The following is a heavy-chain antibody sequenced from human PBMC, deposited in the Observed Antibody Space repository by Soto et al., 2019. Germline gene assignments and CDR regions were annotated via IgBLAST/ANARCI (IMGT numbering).Heavy chain of an antibody. D-gene: IGHD3-3*01. CDR3: AKEYYDVWSGYYMTGNV. J-gene: IGHJ6*02. V-gene: IGHV3-23*01. CDR2: ISGSGGST. CDR1: GFTFSSYA. Sequence: GGSLRLSCAASGFTFSSYAMSWVRQAPGKGLEWVSAISGSGGSTYYADSVKGRFTISRDNSKNTLYLQMNSLRAEDTAVYYCAKEYYDVWSGYYMTGNVWGQGTTVTVSS.